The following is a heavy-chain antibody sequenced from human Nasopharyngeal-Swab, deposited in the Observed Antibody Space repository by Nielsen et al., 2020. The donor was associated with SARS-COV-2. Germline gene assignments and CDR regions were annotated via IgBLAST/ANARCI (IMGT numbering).Heavy chain of an antibody. CDR1: GFTFISYA. CDR2: ISYDGSNK. V-gene: IGHV3-30-3*01. J-gene: IGHJ4*02. CDR3: AQTYDYVWGNDY. D-gene: IGHD3-16*01. Sequence: GESLKLSCAASGFTFISYAMHWVRQAPGKGLEWVAVISYDGSNKYYADSVKGRFTISRDNSKNTLYLQMNSLRAEDTAVYYCAQTYDYVWGNDYWGQGTLVTVSS.